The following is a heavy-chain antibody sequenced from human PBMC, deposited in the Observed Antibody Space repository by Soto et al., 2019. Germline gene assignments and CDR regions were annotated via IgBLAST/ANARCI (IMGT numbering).Heavy chain of an antibody. CDR3: ARLVNIGRRFDY. D-gene: IGHD2-15*01. CDR1: GASISHNDYY. J-gene: IGHJ4*02. V-gene: IGHV4-39*01. CDR2: IHYSGTT. Sequence: SETLSLTCSVSGASISHNDYYWGWVRQPPGRGLEWIANIHYSGTTYNTPSLKSRVTISVDTSKNQFSLKLTSATAADTAVYYCARLVNIGRRFDYWGQGILVTVSS.